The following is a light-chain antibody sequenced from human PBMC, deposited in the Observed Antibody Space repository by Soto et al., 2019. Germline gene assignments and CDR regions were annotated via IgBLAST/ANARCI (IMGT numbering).Light chain of an antibody. CDR1: QSISRD. J-gene: IGKJ5*01. CDR2: AAS. CDR3: QQSYSTSIT. Sequence: DIQMTQSPSSLSASVGDRVTITCRASQSISRDLNWYQQQPGKAPKLLIYAASSLQSGVPSRFSGSGSGTDFTLTISSLQPEDFATYYCQQSYSTSITFGQGTRLEIK. V-gene: IGKV1-39*01.